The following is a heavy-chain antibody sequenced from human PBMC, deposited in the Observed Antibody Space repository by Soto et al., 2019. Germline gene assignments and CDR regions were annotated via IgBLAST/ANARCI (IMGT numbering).Heavy chain of an antibody. CDR3: SKGLWLFYY. V-gene: IGHV3-23*01. J-gene: IGHJ4*02. CDR1: GFTFSSSA. CDR2: TSGSGSST. Sequence: EVQLLESGGGLVQPGGSLRLSSAASGFTFSSSAMSWVSQAPGKGLEWVSATSGSGSSTYYADSVKGRFAIARDNSENTLYLQLNSLRAEDTAVYYGSKGLWLFYYWGQGTLVTVSS. D-gene: IGHD6-19*01.